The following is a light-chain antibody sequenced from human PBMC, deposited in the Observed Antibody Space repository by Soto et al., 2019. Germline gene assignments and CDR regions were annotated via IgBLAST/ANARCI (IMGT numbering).Light chain of an antibody. CDR3: QSYDSDFVV. V-gene: IGLV6-57*04. CDR2: ENN. J-gene: IGLJ2*01. Sequence: NFMLTQPHSVSESPGKTLSISCTRSSGSIANNYVQWYQQRPGSAPTTVIYENNQRLSGVPDRFSGSTDGSSNSASLPISVLQTEHEADYYCQSYDSDFVVFGGGTKVTVL. CDR1: SGSIANNY.